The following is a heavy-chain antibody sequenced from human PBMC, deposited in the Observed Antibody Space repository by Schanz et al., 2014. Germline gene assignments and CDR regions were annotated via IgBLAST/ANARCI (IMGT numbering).Heavy chain of an antibody. D-gene: IGHD5-12*01. J-gene: IGHJ4*02. V-gene: IGHV3-23*01. CDR1: GFSFSSYA. Sequence: EVQLLESGGGLVEPGGSLRLSCAASGFSFSSYAMGWVRQARGKGLEWVSAMNESHSTIYYADSVRGRFTISRDNAENTLFLQMNSVRAEDTAVYYCARKVVATIGGYYDNWGQGTLVIVSS. CDR3: ARKVVATIGGYYDN. CDR2: MNESHSTI.